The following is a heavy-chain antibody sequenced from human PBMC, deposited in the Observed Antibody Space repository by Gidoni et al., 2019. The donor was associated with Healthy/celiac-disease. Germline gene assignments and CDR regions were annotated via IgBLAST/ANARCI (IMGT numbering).Heavy chain of an antibody. Sequence: EVQLVESGGGLVQPGGSLRLSCAASGFTFSSYWMRWVRQAPGKGLEWVANIKQDGSEKYYVDSVKGRFTISRDNAKNSLYLQMNSLRAEDTAVYYCARGGIYCSGGSCYSDWGQGTLVTVSS. CDR1: GFTFSSYW. J-gene: IGHJ4*02. V-gene: IGHV3-7*01. CDR2: IKQDGSEK. CDR3: ARGGIYCSGGSCYSD. D-gene: IGHD2-15*01.